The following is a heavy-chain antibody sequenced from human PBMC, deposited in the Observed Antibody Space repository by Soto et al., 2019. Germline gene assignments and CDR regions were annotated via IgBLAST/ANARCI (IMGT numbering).Heavy chain of an antibody. V-gene: IGHV3-33*01. CDR3: AREDTVMLANYFDN. D-gene: IGHD5-18*01. CDR2: IRYDGSNK. CDR1: GFIFSSYG. J-gene: IGHJ4*02. Sequence: PGGSLRLSCAASGFIFSSYGMNWVRQAPGKGLEWVAVIRYDGSNKYYADSVKGRFTISRDNSKNTLYLQMNSLRAEDTAAYYCAREDTVMLANYFDNWGQGTLVTVSS.